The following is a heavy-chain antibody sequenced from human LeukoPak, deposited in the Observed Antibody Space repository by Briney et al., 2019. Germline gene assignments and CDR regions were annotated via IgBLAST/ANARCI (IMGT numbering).Heavy chain of an antibody. CDR1: GASISTYY. CDR3: ARVSNSGYNSRGAFDI. D-gene: IGHD3-22*01. V-gene: IGHV4-59*01. J-gene: IGHJ3*02. CDR2: IYYSGST. Sequence: SETLSLTCTVSGASISTYYWSWIRRPPGKGLEWIGYIYYSGSTNYNPSLKSRVTISVDTSKNQFSLKLSSVTAADTAVYYCARVSNSGYNSRGAFDIWGQGTMVTVSS.